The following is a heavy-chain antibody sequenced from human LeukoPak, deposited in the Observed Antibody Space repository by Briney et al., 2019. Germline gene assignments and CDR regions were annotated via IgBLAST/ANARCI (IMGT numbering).Heavy chain of an antibody. J-gene: IGHJ4*02. CDR2: INPNSGGT. D-gene: IGHD5-12*01. Sequence: GASVKVSCKASGYTFTGYYMHWVRQAPGQGLEWMGWINPNSGGTNYAQKFQGRVTMTRDTSISTAYVELSRLRSDGTAVYYCAREYSGYDCFDYWGQGTLVTVSS. CDR1: GYTFTGYY. CDR3: AREYSGYDCFDY. V-gene: IGHV1-2*02.